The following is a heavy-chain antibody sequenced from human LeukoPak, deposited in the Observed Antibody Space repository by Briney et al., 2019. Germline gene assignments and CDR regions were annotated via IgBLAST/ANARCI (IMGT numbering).Heavy chain of an antibody. CDR1: GYTFTNYG. D-gene: IGHD6-19*01. CDR3: SSSTSIAVSTDY. CDR2: VSAYNGYT. V-gene: IGHV1-18*01. Sequence: ASVKVSCKASGYTFTNYGFTWVRQAPGQGLEWMGWVSAYNGYTSYAQKFQGRVTMTTDSSTNTAYMELRSLRSDDTAVFYCSSSTSIAVSTDYWGQGTLVTASS. J-gene: IGHJ4*02.